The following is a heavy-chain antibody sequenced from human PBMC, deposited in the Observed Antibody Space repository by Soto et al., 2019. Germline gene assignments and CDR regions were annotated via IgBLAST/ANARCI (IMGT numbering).Heavy chain of an antibody. CDR1: VGSISSYY. J-gene: IGHJ5*02. CDR2: IYYSGST. D-gene: IGHD6-13*01. Sequence: PSETLSLTCTVSVGSISSYYWSWIRQPPGKGLEWIGYIYYSGSTNYNPSLKSRVTISVDTSKNQFSLKLSSVTAADTAVYYCARVQYSSSWYWFDPWGQGTLVTVSS. CDR3: ARVQYSSSWYWFDP. V-gene: IGHV4-59*01.